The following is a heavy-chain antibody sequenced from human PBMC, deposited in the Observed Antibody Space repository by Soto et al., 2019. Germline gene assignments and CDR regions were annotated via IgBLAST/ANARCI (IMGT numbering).Heavy chain of an antibody. D-gene: IGHD3-10*01. Sequence: KVSCKASGGTFDKFIMNWVRQTPGRGLEWMGGIVPMLGTPTYAEKFKGRVRISATGSATTTYMEVTSLRSEDTAIYYCARNGTYGSSRSHYSGMDVWGQGTTVTVSS. CDR2: IVPMLGTP. CDR3: ARNGTYGSSRSHYSGMDV. CDR1: GGTFDKFI. J-gene: IGHJ6*02. V-gene: IGHV1-69*16.